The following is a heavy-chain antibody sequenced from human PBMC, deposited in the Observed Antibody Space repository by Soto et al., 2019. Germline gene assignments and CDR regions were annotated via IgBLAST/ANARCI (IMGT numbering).Heavy chain of an antibody. V-gene: IGHV3-23*01. D-gene: IGHD4-17*01. Sequence: EVQLLESGGGLVQPGGSLRLSCAASGFTFSSYAMSWVRQAPGKGLEWVSAISGSGGSTYYADSVKGRFTISRDNSKNTLYLQMNSLRAEDTAVYYCAKVGTTVTTDYYYYMDVWGKGTTVTVSS. CDR1: GFTFSSYA. CDR3: AKVGTTVTTDYYYYMDV. CDR2: ISGSGGST. J-gene: IGHJ6*03.